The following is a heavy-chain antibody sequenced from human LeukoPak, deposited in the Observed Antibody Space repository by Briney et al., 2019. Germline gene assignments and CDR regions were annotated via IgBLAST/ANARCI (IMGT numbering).Heavy chain of an antibody. V-gene: IGHV3-11*04. J-gene: IGHJ3*02. CDR3: ARDDTHYGSSGSFYDAFDI. CDR1: GFTFSDNY. CDR2: ISSSGSI. D-gene: IGHD3-22*01. Sequence: GGSLRLSCAASGFTFSDNYMSWIRQAPGKGLEWVSYISSSGSIYYSDSVKGRFTISRDNAKNSLYLQMNSLRAEDTAVYYCARDDTHYGSSGSFYDAFDIWGQGTMVTVSS.